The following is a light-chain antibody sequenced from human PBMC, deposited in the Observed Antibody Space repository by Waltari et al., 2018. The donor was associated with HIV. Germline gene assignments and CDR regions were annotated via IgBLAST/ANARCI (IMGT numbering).Light chain of an antibody. J-gene: IGKJ4*01. V-gene: IGKV1-12*01. CDR1: KGIGTF. Sequence: DIQMTQSPPSVSASVGDSVTIPCRERKGIGTFLVWYKQNFGGATQLLIYSAARLQSGVPPRFSGSGSGTNFSLTITSLQPEDFATYYCQQAESFPHTFGGGTEV. CDR2: SAA. CDR3: QQAESFPHT.